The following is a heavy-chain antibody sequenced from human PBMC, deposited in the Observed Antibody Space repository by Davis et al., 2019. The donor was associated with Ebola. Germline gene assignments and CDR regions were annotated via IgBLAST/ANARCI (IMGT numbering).Heavy chain of an antibody. V-gene: IGHV3-7*01. CDR1: GFTFSSHW. Sequence: GESLKISCAASGFTFSSHWMNWVRQAPGKGLEWVANIKQDGSEKYYVDSVKGRFTISRDNAKNSLYLQMNSLRAEDTAVYYCARMLEGGYSGYDLFFRNWFDPWGQGTLVTVSS. J-gene: IGHJ5*02. CDR3: ARMLEGGYSGYDLFFRNWFDP. D-gene: IGHD5-12*01. CDR2: IKQDGSEK.